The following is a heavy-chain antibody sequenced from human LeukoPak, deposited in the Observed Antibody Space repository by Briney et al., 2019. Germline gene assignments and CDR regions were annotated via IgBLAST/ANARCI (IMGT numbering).Heavy chain of an antibody. J-gene: IGHJ4*02. CDR3: ARDDLTNGYNGNY. Sequence: GGSLRLSCAASGFTFKSYSMNWVRQAPGKGLEWVSYISSTSSSIYYADSVKGRFTISRDNAKNSLNLQMNSLRAEDTAVYYCARDDLTNGYNGNYWGQGTLVTVSS. CDR1: GFTFKSYS. D-gene: IGHD5-24*01. V-gene: IGHV3-48*01. CDR2: ISSTSSSI.